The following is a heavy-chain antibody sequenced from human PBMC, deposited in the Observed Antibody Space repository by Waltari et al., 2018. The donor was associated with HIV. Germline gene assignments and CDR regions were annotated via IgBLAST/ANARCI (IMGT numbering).Heavy chain of an antibody. D-gene: IGHD1-26*01. CDR1: GYTFINYA. V-gene: IGHV7-4-1*02. CDR2: INTNTGNR. Sequence: QVQLVQSGSELKKPGASVKVSCKDSGYTFINYAMNWVRQARGQGLEWMGWINTNTGNRTYAQGFTGRLVFSLDTSVSTAYLQSSSLKTEDTAVYYCARAREWELLYPIDYWGQGTLVTVS. J-gene: IGHJ4*02. CDR3: ARAREWELLYPIDY.